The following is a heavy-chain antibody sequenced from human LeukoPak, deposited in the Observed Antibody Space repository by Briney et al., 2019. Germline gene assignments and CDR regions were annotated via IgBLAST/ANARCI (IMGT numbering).Heavy chain of an antibody. Sequence: GGSLRLSCAASGFTFSSYGMSWVRQAPGKGPEWVSAISGSGGSTYYADSVKGRFTISRDNSKNTLYLQMNSLRAEDTAVYYCAKAEHSSYSYWGQGTLVTVSS. D-gene: IGHD6-6*01. V-gene: IGHV3-23*01. CDR3: AKAEHSSYSY. CDR1: GFTFSSYG. J-gene: IGHJ4*02. CDR2: ISGSGGST.